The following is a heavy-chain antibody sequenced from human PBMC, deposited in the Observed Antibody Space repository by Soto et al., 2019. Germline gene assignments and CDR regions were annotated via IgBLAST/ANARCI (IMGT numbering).Heavy chain of an antibody. D-gene: IGHD1-1*01. J-gene: IGHJ4*02. CDR2: ISAYNGNT. Sequence: ASVKVSCKASGYTFTSYAMHWVRQAPGQGLEWMGWISAYNGNTNYAQKLQGRVTMTTDTSTSTAYMEVRSLRSDDTAVYYCARDPLAPYYWGQGTLVTVSS. CDR3: ARDPLAPYY. V-gene: IGHV1-18*01. CDR1: GYTFTSYA.